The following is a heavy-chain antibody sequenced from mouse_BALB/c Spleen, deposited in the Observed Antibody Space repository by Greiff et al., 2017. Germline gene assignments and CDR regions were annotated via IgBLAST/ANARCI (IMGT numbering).Heavy chain of an antibody. Sequence: QVQLKESGAELVRPGTSVKVSCKASGYAFTNYLIEWVKQRPGQGLEWIGVINPGSGGTNYNEKFKGKATLTADKSSSTAYMQLSSLTSDDSAVYFCAREDYQFDYWGQGTTLTVSS. CDR3: AREDYQFDY. V-gene: IGHV1-54*01. CDR1: GYAFTNYL. J-gene: IGHJ2*01. CDR2: INPGSGGT. D-gene: IGHD2-4*01.